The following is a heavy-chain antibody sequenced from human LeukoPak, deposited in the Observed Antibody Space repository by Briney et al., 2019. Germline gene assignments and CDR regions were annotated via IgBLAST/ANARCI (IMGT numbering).Heavy chain of an antibody. CDR1: GFTFSSYA. J-gene: IGHJ4*02. Sequence: QPGGSLRLSCAASGFTFSSYAMTWVRQAPGKGLEWVSSISGSSDTTFYADSVKGRFTISRDNSKNTLYLEMNSLRAEDTAVYYCAKDGEMTTVRGYFDYWGQGTLVTGSS. CDR2: ISGSSDTT. D-gene: IGHD4-11*01. CDR3: AKDGEMTTVRGYFDY. V-gene: IGHV3-23*01.